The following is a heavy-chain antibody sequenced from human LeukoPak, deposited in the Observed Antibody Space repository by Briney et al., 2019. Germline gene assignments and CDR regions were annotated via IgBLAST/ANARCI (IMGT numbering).Heavy chain of an antibody. J-gene: IGHJ3*02. Sequence: PGGSLRLSCAASGFTFSSYAMHWVRQAPGKGLEWVANIKNDGAVKNYVDSVKGRFTISRDNAKNSLYLQMNSLRAEDTAVYYCAKDAVGAASVGAFDIWGQGTMVTVSS. CDR1: GFTFSSYA. D-gene: IGHD1-26*01. CDR3: AKDAVGAASVGAFDI. CDR2: IKNDGAVK. V-gene: IGHV3-7*01.